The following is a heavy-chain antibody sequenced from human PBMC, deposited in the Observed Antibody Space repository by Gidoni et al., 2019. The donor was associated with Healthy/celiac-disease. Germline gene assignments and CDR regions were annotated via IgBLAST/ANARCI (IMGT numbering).Heavy chain of an antibody. CDR3: ARLNGMDV. Sequence: QLQLQASGPGLVKPSETLSRTCTVAGGSISSSSYYWGWIRQPPGKGLEWIGSIYYSGSTYYNPSLKSRVTISVDTSKNQFSLKLSSVTAADTAVYYCARLNGMDVWGQGTTVTVSS. CDR2: IYYSGST. V-gene: IGHV4-39*01. J-gene: IGHJ6*02. CDR1: GGSISSSSYY.